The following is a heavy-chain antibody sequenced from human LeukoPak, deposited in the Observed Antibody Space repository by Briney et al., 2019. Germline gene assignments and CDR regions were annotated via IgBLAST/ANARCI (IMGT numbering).Heavy chain of an antibody. V-gene: IGHV3-23*01. CDR3: ARTYYYDSSGYPIMPFDY. D-gene: IGHD3-22*01. Sequence: GGSLRLSCAASGFTFSSYAMSWVRQAPGKGLEWVSAISGSGGSTYYADSVKGRFTISRDNSKNTLYLQMNSLRAEDTAVYYCARTYYYDSSGYPIMPFDYWGQGTLVTVSP. CDR1: GFTFSSYA. J-gene: IGHJ4*02. CDR2: ISGSGGST.